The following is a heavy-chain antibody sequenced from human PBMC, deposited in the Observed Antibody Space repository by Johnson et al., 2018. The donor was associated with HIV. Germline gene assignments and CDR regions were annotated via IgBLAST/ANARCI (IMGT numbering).Heavy chain of an antibody. CDR1: GFTFSTYA. CDR2: ISGIGGDT. V-gene: IGHV3-23*04. J-gene: IGHJ3*01. CDR3: ATHLSDYDDTLTDDAFDV. D-gene: IGHD4-17*01. Sequence: VQLVESGGGLVQPGGSLGLSCAASGFTFSTYAMTWVRQAPWKGLEWVSVISGIGGDTYYADSVQGLFTISRDTSKNTLYLQINSLRTEDTARYYCATHLSDYDDTLTDDAFDVWGQGTVVTVSS.